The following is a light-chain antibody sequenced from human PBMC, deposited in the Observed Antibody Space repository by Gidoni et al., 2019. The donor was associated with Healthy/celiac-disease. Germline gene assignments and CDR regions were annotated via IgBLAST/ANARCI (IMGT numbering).Light chain of an antibody. CDR2: GAT. Sequence: EIVLTQPPGTLSLSPGERATLSCRARQSVSSSYLPWYQQKPGPAPRLLIYGATSSATGTPDRFSGSGSGTDFTLTIRRLEPEEFAVYYCQKYGRWTFGQGTKLEIK. V-gene: IGKV3-20*01. CDR3: QKYGRWT. J-gene: IGKJ2*02. CDR1: QSVSSSY.